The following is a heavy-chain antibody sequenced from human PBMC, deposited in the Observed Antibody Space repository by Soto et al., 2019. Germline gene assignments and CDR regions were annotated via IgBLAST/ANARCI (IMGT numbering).Heavy chain of an antibody. J-gene: IGHJ3*02. Sequence: PGGSLRLSCAASGFTFSSYAMHWVRQAPGKGLEWVAVISYDGSNKYYADSVKGRFTISRDNSKNTLYLQMNSLRAEDTAVYYCAREPDAFDIWGPGTMVTVSS. CDR3: AREPDAFDI. V-gene: IGHV3-30-3*01. CDR1: GFTFSSYA. CDR2: ISYDGSNK.